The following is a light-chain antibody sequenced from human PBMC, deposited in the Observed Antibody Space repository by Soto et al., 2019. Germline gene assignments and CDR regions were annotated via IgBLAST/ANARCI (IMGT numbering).Light chain of an antibody. CDR1: ETIGRAY. Sequence: IVLTQSPGTVSLSPGERATLSCRASETIGRAYFAWYQHRPGRTPRLVLFGTSNRAAGIPDRFGGSGSGADFTLTISGVEPEDSAVYYCHQYATSPFTFGQGTKLEIK. V-gene: IGKV3-20*01. CDR3: HQYATSPFT. J-gene: IGKJ2*01. CDR2: GTS.